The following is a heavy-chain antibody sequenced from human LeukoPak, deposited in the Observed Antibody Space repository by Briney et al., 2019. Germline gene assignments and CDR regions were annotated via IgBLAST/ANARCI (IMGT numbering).Heavy chain of an antibody. J-gene: IGHJ4*02. CDR3: ARNYYYDSRGYIAN. V-gene: IGHV3-53*01. CDR1: GFTVSSNY. Sequence: GGSLRLSCAASGFTVSSNYMSWVRQAPGKGLEWVSLIYSGGTTYYADSVEGRFTISRDTSKNTLYLQMNSLRAEDTAVYYCARNYYYDSRGYIANWGQGTLVTVSS. D-gene: IGHD3-22*01. CDR2: IYSGGTT.